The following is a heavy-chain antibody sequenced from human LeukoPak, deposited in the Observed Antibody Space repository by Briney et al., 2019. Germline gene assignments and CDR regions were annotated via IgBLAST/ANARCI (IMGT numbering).Heavy chain of an antibody. D-gene: IGHD4-11*01. V-gene: IGHV4-59*08. CDR3: ARHQSDYGNYYYYYYYYMDV. Sequence: PSETLSLTCTVSGGSISSYYWSWIRQPPGKGLEWIGYIYYSGSTNYNPSLKSRVTISVDTSKNQFSLKLSSVTAADTAVYYCARHQSDYGNYYYYYYYYMDVWGKGTTVTVSS. J-gene: IGHJ6*03. CDR2: IYYSGST. CDR1: GGSISSYY.